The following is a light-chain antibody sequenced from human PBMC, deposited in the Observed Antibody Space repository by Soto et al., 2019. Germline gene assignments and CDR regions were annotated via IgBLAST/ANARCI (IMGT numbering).Light chain of an antibody. V-gene: IGLV2-11*01. CDR2: DVS. CDR1: RSDVGVYNY. Sequence: QSALTQPRSVSASPGQSVTLSCTGSRSDVGVYNYVSWYQQHPGKAPKLMIYDVSKRPSGVPGRFSGSKSGNTASLTISGLQAEDAADYYCYSYGRGYTPLVFGGGTKVTVL. CDR3: YSYGRGYTPLV. J-gene: IGLJ2*01.